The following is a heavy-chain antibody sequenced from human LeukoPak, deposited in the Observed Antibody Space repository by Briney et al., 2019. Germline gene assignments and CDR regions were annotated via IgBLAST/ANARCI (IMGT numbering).Heavy chain of an antibody. CDR3: AIRRSQNRPFDY. D-gene: IGHD1-14*01. Sequence: GGSLRLSCAASGFTFSSYAMSWVRQAPGKGLEWVSAISGSGGSTYYADSVKGRFTISRDSSKNTLYLQMNSLRAEDTAVYYCAIRRSQNRPFDYWGQGTLVTVSS. V-gene: IGHV3-23*01. J-gene: IGHJ4*02. CDR2: ISGSGGST. CDR1: GFTFSSYA.